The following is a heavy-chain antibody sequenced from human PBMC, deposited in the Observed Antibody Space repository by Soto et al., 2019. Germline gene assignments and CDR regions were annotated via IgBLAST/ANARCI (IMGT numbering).Heavy chain of an antibody. CDR2: TYYRSKWYN. D-gene: IGHD2-21*01. J-gene: IGHJ6*02. CDR1: GASVSSNSAA. Sequence: SQTLSLTCAISGASVSSNSAAWNLIRQSPSRGLEWLGRTYYRSKWYNDYAVSVKSRITINPDTSKNQFSLQLNSVTPEDTAVYYCARDLCVVPRNSARCSYGMDVWGQGTTVTVSS. V-gene: IGHV6-1*01. CDR3: ARDLCVVPRNSARCSYGMDV.